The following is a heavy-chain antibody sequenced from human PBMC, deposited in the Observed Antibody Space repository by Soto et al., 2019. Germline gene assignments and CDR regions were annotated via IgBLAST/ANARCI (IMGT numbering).Heavy chain of an antibody. CDR3: ARLELTGLDN. CDR1: VYTFATHF. Sequence: GESLKISRKGSVYTFATHFIALVRQMPGKGLECMGIIYPAESDTRYSPSFQGQVTISDDKSFSTAYLQWSSLKASDTAIYLWARLELTGLDNWGQGTPVTVS. J-gene: IGHJ4*02. CDR2: IYPAESDT. D-gene: IGHD3-9*01. V-gene: IGHV5-51*01.